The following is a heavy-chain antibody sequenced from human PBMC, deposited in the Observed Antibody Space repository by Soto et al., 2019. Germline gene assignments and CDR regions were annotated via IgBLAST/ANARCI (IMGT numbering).Heavy chain of an antibody. Sequence: SETLSLTCAVSGGSISSSNWWSWVRQPPGKGLEWIGEIYHSGSTNYNPSLKSRVTISVDKSKNQFSLKLSSVTAADTAVYYCARDCSGGSCYRGPIDYWGQGTLVTVSS. CDR1: GGSISSSNW. J-gene: IGHJ4*02. CDR3: ARDCSGGSCYRGPIDY. CDR2: IYHSGST. D-gene: IGHD2-15*01. V-gene: IGHV4-4*02.